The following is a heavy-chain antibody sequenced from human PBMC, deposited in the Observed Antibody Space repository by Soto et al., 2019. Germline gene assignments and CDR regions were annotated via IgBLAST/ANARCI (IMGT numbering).Heavy chain of an antibody. CDR1: GFTFSDYG. CDR2: IWSDGSKE. D-gene: IGHD3-3*01. J-gene: IGHJ6*02. CDR3: ARRFETSGFWSTYSLDYGLDV. V-gene: IGHV3-33*01. Sequence: QVHLVESGGGVVQPGRSLKLSCTASGFTFSDYGMHWVRQAPGKGLEWVALIWSDGSKEYFADSVKGRFTISRDNSKDMVYLDTNSLRAEDTAVYYCARRFETSGFWSTYSLDYGLDVWGRANTLTVS.